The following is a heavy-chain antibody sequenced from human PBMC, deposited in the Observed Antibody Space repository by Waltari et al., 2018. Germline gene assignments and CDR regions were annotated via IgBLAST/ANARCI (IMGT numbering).Heavy chain of an antibody. Sequence: QVQLQESGPGLVKPSQTLSLTCTVSGGSISSGSYYWSWIRQPAGKGLEWIGRIYTSGSTNYNPSLKSRVTISVDTSKNQFSLKLSSVTAADTVVYYCARDPGPKGATGDYWGQGTLVTVSS. D-gene: IGHD1-26*01. CDR2: IYTSGST. V-gene: IGHV4-61*02. CDR1: GGSISSGSYY. CDR3: ARDPGPKGATGDY. J-gene: IGHJ4*02.